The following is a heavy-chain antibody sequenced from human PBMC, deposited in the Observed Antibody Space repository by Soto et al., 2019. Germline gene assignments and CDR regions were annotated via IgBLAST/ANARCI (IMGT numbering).Heavy chain of an antibody. D-gene: IGHD3-22*01. J-gene: IGHJ5*02. Sequence: EVQLVESGGGLVKPGGSLRLSCAASGFTFSNAWMNWVRQAPGKGLEWVGRIKSKTDGGTTDYAAPVKGRFTISRDDSKNTLYLQMNSLKTEDTAVYYCTTDQAEGYYDSSGSSYNWFDPWGQGTLVTVSS. CDR2: IKSKTDGGTT. CDR3: TTDQAEGYYDSSGSSYNWFDP. V-gene: IGHV3-15*07. CDR1: GFTFSNAW.